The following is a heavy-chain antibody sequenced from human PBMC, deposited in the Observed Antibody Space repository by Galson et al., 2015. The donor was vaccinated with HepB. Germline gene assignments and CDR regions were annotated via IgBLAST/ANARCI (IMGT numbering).Heavy chain of an antibody. J-gene: IGHJ6*02. CDR3: ARDRGRSDYGYYYGMDV. CDR1: GFTFSYYT. V-gene: IGHV3-21*01. D-gene: IGHD4-17*01. Sequence: SLRLSCAASGFTFSYYTINWVRQAPGKGLEWVSSISGSSTYIYYTDSVCGRFPVSRDNSNNSLYLQMNSLRVEDTAVYYCARDRGRSDYGYYYGMDVWGQGTTVTVSS. CDR2: ISGSSTYI.